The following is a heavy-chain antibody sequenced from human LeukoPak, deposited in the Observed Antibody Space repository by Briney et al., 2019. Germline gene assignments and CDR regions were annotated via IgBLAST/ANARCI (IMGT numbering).Heavy chain of an antibody. V-gene: IGHV1-69*04. Sequence: ASVKVSCKASGGTFSSYAISWVRQAPGQGLECMGRIIPILGIANYAQKFQGRVTITADNSTSTAYMELSSLRSEDTAVYYCARDRVGASLFDYWGQGTLVTVSS. CDR2: IIPILGIA. D-gene: IGHD1-26*01. J-gene: IGHJ4*02. CDR3: ARDRVGASLFDY. CDR1: GGTFSSYA.